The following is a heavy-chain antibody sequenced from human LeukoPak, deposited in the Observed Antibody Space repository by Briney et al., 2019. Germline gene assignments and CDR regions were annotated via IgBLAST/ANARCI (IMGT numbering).Heavy chain of an antibody. CDR1: GGSISSGSYY. CDR3: SRDLWKGYDSSPVGY. V-gene: IGHV4-61*02. J-gene: IGHJ4*02. Sequence: SQTLSLTCTVSGGSISSGSYYWRWIRQPAGKGLEWNGRICNSGSTNYNPSLKSRVTISVDTSKNQFSLKLSSVTAADTAVYYCSRDLWKGYDSSPVGYWGQGTLVTVSS. CDR2: ICNSGST. D-gene: IGHD3-22*01.